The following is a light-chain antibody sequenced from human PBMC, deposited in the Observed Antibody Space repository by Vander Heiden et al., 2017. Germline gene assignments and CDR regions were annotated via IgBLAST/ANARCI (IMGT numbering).Light chain of an antibody. CDR2: GNN. CDR3: QSYDDSLSGSL. CDR1: TSNIGARFD. V-gene: IGLV1-40*01. J-gene: IGLJ2*01. Sequence: QSVLTQPPSVSGAPGQRGTISCTGSTSNIGARFDVHWYQQLPGTAPKLLIYGNNNRPSGVPDRFSGSKSGTSASLAITGLQAEDEADYYCQSYDDSLSGSLFGGGTKLTVL.